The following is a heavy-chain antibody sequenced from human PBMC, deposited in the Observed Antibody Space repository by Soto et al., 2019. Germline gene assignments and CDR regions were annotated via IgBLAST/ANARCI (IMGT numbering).Heavy chain of an antibody. CDR2: ISYSGGT. V-gene: IGHV4-59*01. CDR1: GGSISSYF. D-gene: IGHD2-21*01. CDR3: ARDRYYSSYKGFDP. J-gene: IGHJ5*02. Sequence: SETLSLTCTVSGGSISSYFWSWIRQPPGKGLEWIGYISYSGGTNYNPSLKSRVTISVDTSKNQFSLKLSSVTAADTAVYYCARDRYYSSYKGFDPWGQGTLVTVSS.